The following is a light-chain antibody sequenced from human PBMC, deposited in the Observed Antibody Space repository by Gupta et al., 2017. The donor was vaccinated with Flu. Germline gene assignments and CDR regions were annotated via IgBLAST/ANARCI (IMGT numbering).Light chain of an antibody. CDR1: QSISGF. CDR3: QQSYSSPYT. J-gene: IGKJ2*01. CDR2: SAF. V-gene: IGKV1-39*01. Sequence: DIQLTQSPSSLSTSVGDAVTITCRASQSISGFLHWYQQKPGKAPNLLIYSAFSLQSGVPLRFTGGQSGSDFTLTITDLQPEDFATYYCQQSYSSPYTFGQGTKLEIK.